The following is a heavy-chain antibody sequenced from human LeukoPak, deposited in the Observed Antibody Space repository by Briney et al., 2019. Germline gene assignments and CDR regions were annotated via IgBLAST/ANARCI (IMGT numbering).Heavy chain of an antibody. CDR3: ASGVFQGSSSSAGWFDP. D-gene: IGHD6-6*01. CDR1: GFTFSSYS. CDR2: ISSSGNSR. V-gene: IGHV3-48*01. Sequence: GGSLRLSCAASGFTFSSYSMNWVRQAPGKGLEWVSYISSSGNSREYADSVKGRFTISRDNSKNTLYLQMNSLRAEDTAVYYCASGVFQGSSSSAGWFDPWGQGTLVTVSS. J-gene: IGHJ5*02.